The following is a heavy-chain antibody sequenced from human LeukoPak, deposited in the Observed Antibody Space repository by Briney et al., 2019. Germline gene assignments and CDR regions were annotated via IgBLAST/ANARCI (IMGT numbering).Heavy chain of an antibody. CDR2: IYNSWTT. V-gene: IGHV4-61*02. CDR1: GDSVSSGSNY. J-gene: IGHJ3*02. CDR3: ARDLAYRSSLRGTFDI. Sequence: PSQTLSLTCTVSGDSVSSGSNYWSWIRQPAGKGLEWIGRIYNSWTTNYNPSLKSRVTISVDTSKKQFSLKLSSVTAADTAVYYCARDLAYRSSLRGTFDIWGQGTKVTVSS. D-gene: IGHD6-19*01.